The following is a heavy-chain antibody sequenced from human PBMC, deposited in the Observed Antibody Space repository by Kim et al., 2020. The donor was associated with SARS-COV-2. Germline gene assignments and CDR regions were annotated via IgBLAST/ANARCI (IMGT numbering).Heavy chain of an antibody. CDR2: ISAYNGNT. CDR1: GYTFTSYG. Sequence: ASVKVSCKASGYTFTSYGISWVRQAPGQGLEWMGWISAYNGNTNYAQKLQGRVTMTTDTSTSTAYMELRSLRSDDTAVYYCARDPRFFGVVSTWYFDLWGRGTLVTVSS. V-gene: IGHV1-18*04. J-gene: IGHJ2*01. D-gene: IGHD3-3*01. CDR3: ARDPRFFGVVSTWYFDL.